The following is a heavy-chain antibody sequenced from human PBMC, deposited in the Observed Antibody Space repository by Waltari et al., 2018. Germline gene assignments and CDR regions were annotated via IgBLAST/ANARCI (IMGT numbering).Heavy chain of an antibody. J-gene: IGHJ4*02. V-gene: IGHV3-48*03. CDR1: GFTFSSYE. D-gene: IGHD3-16*01. Sequence: EVQLVESGGGLVQPGGSLRLSCAASGFTFSSYEITWVRQAPGKGLDWVSYISSSGSTIYYADAVKGRFTISRDNAKNSLYLQMNSLRAEDTAVYYCAGGEYYFDYWGQGTLVTVSS. CDR3: AGGEYYFDY. CDR2: ISSSGSTI.